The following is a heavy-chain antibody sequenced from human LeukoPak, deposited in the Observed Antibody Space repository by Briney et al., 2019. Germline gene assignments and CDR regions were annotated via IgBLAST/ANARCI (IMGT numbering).Heavy chain of an antibody. D-gene: IGHD6-13*01. V-gene: IGHV3-7*01. CDR3: ARDHGSWHYFDF. J-gene: IGHJ4*02. CDR1: GFTFSRYW. Sequence: GGSLRLSCAASGFTFSRYWMTWVRQAPGKGLEWVANIKQDGSGKYYVDSVKGRFTISRDNAKNSLYLQMNSLRAEDTAVYYCARDHGSWHYFDFWGQGTLVTVSS. CDR2: IKQDGSGK.